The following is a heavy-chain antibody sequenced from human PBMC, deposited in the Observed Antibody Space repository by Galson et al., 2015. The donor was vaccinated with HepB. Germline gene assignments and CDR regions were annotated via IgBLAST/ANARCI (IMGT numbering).Heavy chain of an antibody. V-gene: IGHV1-3*01. CDR1: GYTFTSYA. J-gene: IGHJ5*02. CDR3: ARLGDDSYGPLGWFDP. D-gene: IGHD5-18*01. CDR2: INAGNGNT. Sequence: SVKVSCKASGYTFTSYAMHWVRQAPGQRLEWMGWINAGNGNTKYSQKFQGRVTITRDTSASTAYMELSSLRSEDTAVYYCARLGDDSYGPLGWFDPWGQGTLVTVSS.